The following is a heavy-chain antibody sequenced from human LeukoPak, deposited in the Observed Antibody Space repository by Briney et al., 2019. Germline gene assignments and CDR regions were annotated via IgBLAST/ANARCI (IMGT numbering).Heavy chain of an antibody. V-gene: IGHV3-23*01. Sequence: PGGSLRLSCAASGFTFSSYAMSWVHQAPGKGLEWVSAISGSGGSTYYADSVKGRFTISRDNSKNTLYLQMNSLRAEDTAVYYCAKDSEPIAAAGRGIFFDYWGQGTLVTVSS. D-gene: IGHD6-13*01. CDR2: ISGSGGST. CDR1: GFTFSSYA. J-gene: IGHJ4*02. CDR3: AKDSEPIAAAGRGIFFDY.